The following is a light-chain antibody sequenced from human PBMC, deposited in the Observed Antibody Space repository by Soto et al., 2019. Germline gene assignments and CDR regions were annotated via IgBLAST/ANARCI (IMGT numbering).Light chain of an antibody. CDR2: GAS. V-gene: IGKV3-15*01. CDR1: QYVSSN. Sequence: ETLMTQSPATLSVSPGERATLSCRASQYVSSNLAWYQQKPGQAPRLLIYGASTRATGIPARFSGSASGTEFTLTISSLQSEDFTFYYCHQYNNWPYTFGQGTKLEIK. CDR3: HQYNNWPYT. J-gene: IGKJ2*01.